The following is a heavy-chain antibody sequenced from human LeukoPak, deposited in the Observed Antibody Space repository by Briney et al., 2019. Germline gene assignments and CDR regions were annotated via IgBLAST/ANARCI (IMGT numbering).Heavy chain of an antibody. J-gene: IGHJ4*02. V-gene: IGHV1-46*01. D-gene: IGHD5-12*01. Sequence: APVKVSCKASGYTFTSYYMHWVRQAPGQGLEWMGIINPSGGSTSYAQKFQGRVTMTRDMSTSTVYMELSSLRSEDTAVYYCAREGYANESDYWGQGTLVTVSS. CDR1: GYTFTSYY. CDR2: INPSGGST. CDR3: AREGYANESDY.